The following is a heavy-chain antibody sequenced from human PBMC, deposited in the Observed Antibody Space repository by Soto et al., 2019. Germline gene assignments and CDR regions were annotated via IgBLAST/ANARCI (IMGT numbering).Heavy chain of an antibody. Sequence: QVQLVESGGGVVQPGRSLRLSCAASGFMFSSYAMHWVRQAPGKGLEWVAVKTYDGSNKYYAYPVKGRFTISRDNSKNTLYLQMNSLRAEDTAVYYCARAGGLLVDYWGQGTLVTVSS. V-gene: IGHV3-30-3*01. CDR1: GFMFSSYA. CDR3: ARAGGLLVDY. D-gene: IGHD1-26*01. J-gene: IGHJ4*02. CDR2: KTYDGSNK.